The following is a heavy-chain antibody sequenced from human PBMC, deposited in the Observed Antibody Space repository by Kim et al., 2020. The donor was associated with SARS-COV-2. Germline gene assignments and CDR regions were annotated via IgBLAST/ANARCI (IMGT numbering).Heavy chain of an antibody. CDR1: GFTFNTYS. J-gene: IGHJ4*01. V-gene: IGHV3-48*02. Sequence: GGSLRLSCAASGFTFNTYSMNWVRQAPGKGLEWVSYIHFNSDIIHYADSVKGRFIISRDNCKNSLSLQMHSLRDEDTAVYYCVRVRGPGASNGIFEYWG. CDR2: IHFNSDII. D-gene: IGHD4-4*01. CDR3: VRVRGPGASNGIFEY.